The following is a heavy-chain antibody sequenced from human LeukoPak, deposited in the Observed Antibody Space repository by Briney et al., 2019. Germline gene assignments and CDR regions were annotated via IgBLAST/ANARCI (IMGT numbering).Heavy chain of an antibody. CDR1: GGSFSSYY. V-gene: IGHV4-59*10. CDR2: IDTSGNT. Sequence: SETQSLTCAVYGGSFSSYYWSWIRQPAGKGLEWIGRIDTSGNTNYKPSLKSRVTMSVDTSKNQFSLKLSSVTAADTAVYYCARVSSSWYQDWYFDLWGRGTLVTVSS. J-gene: IGHJ2*01. D-gene: IGHD6-13*01. CDR3: ARVSSSWYQDWYFDL.